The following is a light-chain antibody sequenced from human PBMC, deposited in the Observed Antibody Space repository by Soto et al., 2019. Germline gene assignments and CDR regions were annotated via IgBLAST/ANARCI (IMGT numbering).Light chain of an antibody. CDR1: SSDVGGYNL. CDR2: DVS. CDR3: YSYAGSYTFYV. V-gene: IGLV2-11*01. J-gene: IGLJ1*01. Sequence: QSALTQPRSVSGSPGQSVTISCTGTSSDVGGYNLVSWYQQHPGKAPKLMIYDVSKRPSGVPDRFSGSKSGNTASLTISGLQAEDEDDYYCYSYAGSYTFYVFGTGTKLTVL.